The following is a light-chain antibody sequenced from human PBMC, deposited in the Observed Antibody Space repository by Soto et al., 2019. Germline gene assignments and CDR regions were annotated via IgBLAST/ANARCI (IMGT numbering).Light chain of an antibody. CDR3: QQYDRSPWT. J-gene: IGKJ1*01. CDR1: QSVSSSY. V-gene: IGKV3-20*01. CDR2: AAS. Sequence: EIGLTHSPGTLSLSPGEIATLSCRASQSVSSSYLAWYQQKPGQAPRLLIYAASSRATGIPHRFSGSGSGTDFTLSISGLEPEDFAVYYCQQYDRSPWTFGQGTKVDIK.